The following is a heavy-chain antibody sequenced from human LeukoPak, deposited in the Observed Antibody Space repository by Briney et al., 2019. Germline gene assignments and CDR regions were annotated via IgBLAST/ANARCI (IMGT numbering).Heavy chain of an antibody. CDR2: IKSKTDGGTT. V-gene: IGHV3-15*01. CDR1: GFTFSNAW. D-gene: IGHD3-10*01. CDR3: TTVRRFGESTFDY. J-gene: IGHJ4*02. Sequence: GGSLRLSCAASGFTFSNAWMSWVRQAPGKGLEWVGRIKSKTDGGTTDYAAPVRGRFTISRDDSKNTLYLQMNSLKTEDTAVYYCTTVRRFGESTFDYWGQGTLVTVSS.